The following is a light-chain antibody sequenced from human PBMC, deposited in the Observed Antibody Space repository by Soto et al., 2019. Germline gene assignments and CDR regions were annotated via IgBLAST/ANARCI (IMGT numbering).Light chain of an antibody. CDR3: QQYNSYPGYT. V-gene: IGKV1-5*01. CDR1: QSISSW. CDR2: DAS. J-gene: IGKJ2*01. Sequence: DIQMTQSPSTLSASVGDRVTITCRASQSISSWLAWYQQKPGKAPKLLIYDASSLESGVPSRFSGSGSETEFTLTISSLQPDDFATYYCQQYNSYPGYTFGQGTKLEIK.